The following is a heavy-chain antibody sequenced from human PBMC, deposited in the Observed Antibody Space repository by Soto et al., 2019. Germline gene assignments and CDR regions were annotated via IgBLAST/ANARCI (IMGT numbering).Heavy chain of an antibody. CDR1: GGTFSSYA. CDR2: IIPIFGTA. V-gene: IGHV1-69*12. J-gene: IGHJ4*02. Sequence: QVQLVQSGAEVKKPGSSVKVSCKASGGTFSSYAISWVRQAPGQGLEWMGGIIPIFGTANYAQKFQGRVRITADESTSTAYMELSSLRSEDTDVYYCARAHSGYDSLPYFDFWGQGTLVTVSS. D-gene: IGHD5-12*01. CDR3: ARAHSGYDSLPYFDF.